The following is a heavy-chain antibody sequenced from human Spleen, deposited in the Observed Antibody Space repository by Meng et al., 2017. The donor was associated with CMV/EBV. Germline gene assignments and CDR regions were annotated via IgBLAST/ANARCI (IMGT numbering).Heavy chain of an antibody. J-gene: IGHJ4*02. V-gene: IGHV1-2*02. CDR3: ARGSYDSSGYRFDY. D-gene: IGHD3-22*01. CDR2: INPKSGGT. Sequence: ASGYTFTGYYIHWVRQAPGQGLAWMGWINPKSGGTNYAQKFQGRVTMTRDTSISTAYMELSRLRSDDTAVYYCARGSYDSSGYRFDYWGQGTLVTVSS. CDR1: GYTFTGYY.